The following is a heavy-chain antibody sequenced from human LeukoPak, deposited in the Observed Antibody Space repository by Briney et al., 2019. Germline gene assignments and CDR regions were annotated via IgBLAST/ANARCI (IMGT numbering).Heavy chain of an antibody. Sequence: TSETLSLTCTVSGGSISSGDYYWSWIRQPPGKGLEWIGYIYYSGSTYYNPSLKSRVTISVDTSKNQFSLKLSSVTAADTAVYYCAREAPITGFWSGYLNWFDPWGQGTLVTVSS. V-gene: IGHV4-30-4*01. D-gene: IGHD3-3*01. CDR3: AREAPITGFWSGYLNWFDP. CDR1: GGSISSGDYY. J-gene: IGHJ5*02. CDR2: IYYSGST.